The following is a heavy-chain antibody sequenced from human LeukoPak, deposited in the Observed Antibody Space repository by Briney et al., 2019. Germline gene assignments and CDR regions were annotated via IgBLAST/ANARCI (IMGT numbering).Heavy chain of an antibody. CDR3: AKRYGDPFGFDY. CDR2: ISHDGSGR. V-gene: IGHV3-30*18. D-gene: IGHD4-17*01. Sequence: GGSLRLSCAASGFTLSRYGIHWVRQPPGKGLEWVAVISHDGSGRYYADSVKGRFTISRDNSKNTLYLQMNSLRAEDTAVYYCAKRYGDPFGFDYWGQGTLVTVSS. J-gene: IGHJ4*02. CDR1: GFTLSRYG.